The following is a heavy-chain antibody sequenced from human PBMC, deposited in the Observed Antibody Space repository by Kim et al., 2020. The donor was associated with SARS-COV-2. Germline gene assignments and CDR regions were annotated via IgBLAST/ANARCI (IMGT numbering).Heavy chain of an antibody. Sequence: YHSGSTNYNPSLKSRVTISVDKSKNQFSLKLSSVTAADTAVYYCARDRSYWGQGTLVTVSS. CDR3: ARDRSY. CDR2: YHSGST. V-gene: IGHV4-4*02. J-gene: IGHJ4*02.